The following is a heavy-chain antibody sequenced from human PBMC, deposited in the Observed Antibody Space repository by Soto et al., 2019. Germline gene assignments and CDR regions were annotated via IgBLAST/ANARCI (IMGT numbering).Heavy chain of an antibody. CDR3: ARWVYSNREFGMDV. J-gene: IGHJ6*02. D-gene: IGHD4-4*01. CDR1: GYTFTGYF. CDR2: INPYSGGA. Sequence: ASVKVSCKASGYTFTGYFMHWVRQAPGQGLEWMGWINPYSGGADYAQSFQGRVTMTRDTSISTVYMELSRLRFDDTAVYYCARWVYSNREFGMDVWGQGTTVTVSS. V-gene: IGHV1-2*02.